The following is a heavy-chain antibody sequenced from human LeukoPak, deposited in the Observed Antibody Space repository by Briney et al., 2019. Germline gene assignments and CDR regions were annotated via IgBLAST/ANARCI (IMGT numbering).Heavy chain of an antibody. CDR1: GDSISSGSYY. Sequence: SETLSLTCTVSGDSISSGSYYWSWIRQPAGKGLEWIGRIYISGSTNYNPSLKSRVTISVDTSKNQFSLNLTSVTAADTAVYYYAKEAKYYDILIGYYRSFYYFDYWGQGTLVTVSS. CDR3: AKEAKYYDILIGYYRSFYYFDY. D-gene: IGHD3-9*01. CDR2: IYISGST. V-gene: IGHV4-61*02. J-gene: IGHJ4*02.